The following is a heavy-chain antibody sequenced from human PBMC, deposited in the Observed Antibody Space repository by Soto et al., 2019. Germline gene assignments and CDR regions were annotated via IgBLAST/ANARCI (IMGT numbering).Heavy chain of an antibody. Sequence: ASVKVCCKASGYTFTSYYMHWVRQAPGQGLEWMGIINPSGGSTSYAQKFQGRVTMTRDTSTSTVYMELSSLRSEDTAVYYCANLIGGSGSSHLAGVDAFDIWGQGTMVTVSS. J-gene: IGHJ3*02. V-gene: IGHV1-46*03. CDR3: ANLIGGSGSSHLAGVDAFDI. D-gene: IGHD3-10*01. CDR2: INPSGGST. CDR1: GYTFTSYY.